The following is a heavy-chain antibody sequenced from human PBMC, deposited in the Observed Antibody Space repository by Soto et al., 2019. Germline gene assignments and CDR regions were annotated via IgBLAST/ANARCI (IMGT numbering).Heavy chain of an antibody. J-gene: IGHJ5*02. CDR1: GGSISSGGYY. CDR2: IYYSGRT. D-gene: IGHD6-6*01. CDR3: ARGSFSSSSSWFDP. Sequence: PSETLSLTCTVSGGSISSGGYYWSWIRQHPGKGLEWIGYIYYSGRTYYNPSRHSLVSIALDTTENQCSLKLTSVTAADTSVYYCARGSFSSSSSWFDPWGRGTLVTVSS. V-gene: IGHV4-31*01.